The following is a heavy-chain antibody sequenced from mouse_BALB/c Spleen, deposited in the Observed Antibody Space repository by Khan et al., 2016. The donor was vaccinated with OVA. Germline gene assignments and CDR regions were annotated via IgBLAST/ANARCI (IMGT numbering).Heavy chain of an antibody. CDR2: IDPSTDYT. J-gene: IGHJ3*01. CDR3: VNHGSSSAWFTY. CDR1: GYTFTSYW. V-gene: IGHV1-7*01. Sequence: QVQLKESGAELAKPGALVKMSCKASGYTFTSYWMHWVKQRPGQGLEWIGYIDPSTDYTVYNQKFRDKATLTVDKSSTTVYMQLTSRTSEDSAGDYGVNHGSSSAWFTYWGQGTLGTVSA. D-gene: IGHD1-1*01.